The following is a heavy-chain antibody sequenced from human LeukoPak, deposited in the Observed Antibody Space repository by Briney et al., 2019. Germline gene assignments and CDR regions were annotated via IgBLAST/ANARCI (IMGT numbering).Heavy chain of an antibody. J-gene: IGHJ4*02. D-gene: IGHD3-22*01. CDR1: GGSISSYY. CDR3: ASMDDSSGYYYR. CDR2: IYYSGST. Sequence: KPSETLSLTCTVSGGSISSYYWSWIRQPPGKGPEWIGYIYYSGSTNYNPSLKSRVTISVDTSKNQFSLKLSSVTAADTAVYYCASMDDSSGYYYRWGQGTLVTVSS. V-gene: IGHV4-59*01.